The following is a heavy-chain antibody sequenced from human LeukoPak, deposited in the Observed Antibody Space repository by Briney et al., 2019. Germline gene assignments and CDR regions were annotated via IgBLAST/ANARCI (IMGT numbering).Heavy chain of an antibody. J-gene: IGHJ4*02. CDR2: INHSGST. V-gene: IGHV4-34*01. CDR3: ARDHYDFWSGYYLDY. D-gene: IGHD3-3*01. CDR1: GGSFSGYY. Sequence: SETLSLTCAVYGGSFSGYYWSWIRQPPGKGLEWIGEINHSGSTNYNPSLKSRVTISVDTSKNQFSLKLSSVTAADTAVYYCARDHYDFWSGYYLDYWGQGTLVTVSS.